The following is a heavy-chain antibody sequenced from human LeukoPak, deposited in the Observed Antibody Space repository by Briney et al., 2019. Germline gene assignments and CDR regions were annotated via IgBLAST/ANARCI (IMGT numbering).Heavy chain of an antibody. CDR1: GDSISSYY. D-gene: IGHD4-17*01. CDR3: ARRGGFDGDYGWYFDL. J-gene: IGHJ2*01. Sequence: PSETLSLTCTVSGDSISSYYWSWIRQPPGKGLEWIGYIYYSGSTNYNPSLKSRVTISVDTSKNQFSLKLSSVTAADTAVYYCARRGGFDGDYGWYFDLWGRGTLVTVSS. CDR2: IYYSGST. V-gene: IGHV4-59*08.